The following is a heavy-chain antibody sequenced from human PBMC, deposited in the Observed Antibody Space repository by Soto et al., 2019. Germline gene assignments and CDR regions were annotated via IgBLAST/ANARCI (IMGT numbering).Heavy chain of an antibody. CDR1: GFTFSSCA. CDR3: ANAWRGVYYDMHX. CDR2: IGSSGADI. D-gene: IGHD3-3*01. J-gene: IGHJ6*02. V-gene: IGHV3-23*01. Sequence: PGGSLRLSCAASGFTFSSCAMNWVRQTPGKGLEWVSGIGSSGADIYYTNSVKGRFTISRDNSKRTLYLHMTSLSAEDTAIYYCANAWRGVYYDMHXWGQVTAVTVS.